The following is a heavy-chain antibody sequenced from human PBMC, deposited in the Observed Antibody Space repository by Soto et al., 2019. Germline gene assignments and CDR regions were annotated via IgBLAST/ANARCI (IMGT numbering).Heavy chain of an antibody. V-gene: IGHV3-30-3*01. CDR1: GFTFSSYA. CDR2: ISYDGSNK. CDR3: ARESHEDYCSGGSCYSSSPLDFDY. J-gene: IGHJ4*02. D-gene: IGHD2-15*01. Sequence: QVQLVESGGGVVQPGRSLRLSCAASGFTFSSYAMHWVRQAPGKGLEWVAVISYDGSNKYYADSVKGRFTISRDNSKNTLYLQMNSLRAEDTAVYYCARESHEDYCSGGSCYSSSPLDFDYWGQGTLVTVSS.